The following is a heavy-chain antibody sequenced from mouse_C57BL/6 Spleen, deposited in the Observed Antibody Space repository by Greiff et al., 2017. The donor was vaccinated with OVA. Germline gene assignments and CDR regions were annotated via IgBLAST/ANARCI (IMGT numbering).Heavy chain of an antibody. CDR3: AREGDYDGYYMYYFDY. V-gene: IGHV1-82*01. D-gene: IGHD2-3*01. Sequence: QVQLQQSGPELVKPGASVKISCKASGYAFSSSWMNWVKQRPGKGLEWIGRIYPGDGDTNYNGKFKGKATLTADKYSSTAYMQLSSLTSEDSAVYFCAREGDYDGYYMYYFDYWGQGTTLTVSS. CDR2: IYPGDGDT. J-gene: IGHJ2*01. CDR1: GYAFSSSW.